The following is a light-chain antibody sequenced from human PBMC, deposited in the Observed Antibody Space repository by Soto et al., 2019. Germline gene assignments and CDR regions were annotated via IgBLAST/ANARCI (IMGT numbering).Light chain of an antibody. CDR1: QSVSTNY. CDR3: QQYGDYNSPRYS. V-gene: IGKV3-20*01. CDR2: ATS. J-gene: IGKJ2*03. Sequence: EIVLTQSPGTLSLSPGDRVTLSCRASQSVSTNYFSWYQQKPGQAPRLLIYATSSRAVGIPDRFSGSGSGTDFTLTISRLEPEDFAIYYGQQYGDYNSPRYSFGQGTRLEI.